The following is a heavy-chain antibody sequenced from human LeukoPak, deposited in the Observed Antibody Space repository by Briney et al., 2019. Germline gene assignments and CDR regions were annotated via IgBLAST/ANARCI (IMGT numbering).Heavy chain of an antibody. Sequence: SETLSLTCTVSGGSISSSSYYWGWIRQPPGKGLEWIGSIYYSGSTYYNPSLKSRVTISVDTSKNQFSLKLSSVTAADTAVYYCAREVGTWADILTGYYNPYYYGMDVWGQGTTVTVSS. CDR3: AREVGTWADILTGYYNPYYYGMDV. D-gene: IGHD3-9*01. V-gene: IGHV4-39*07. J-gene: IGHJ6*02. CDR1: GGSISSSSYY. CDR2: IYYSGST.